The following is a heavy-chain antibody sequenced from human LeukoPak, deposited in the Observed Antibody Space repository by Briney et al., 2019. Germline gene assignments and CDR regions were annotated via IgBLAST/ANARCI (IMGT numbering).Heavy chain of an antibody. Sequence: PGGSLRLSCVASGFTFSNFWMSWVRQAPGKGLEWVATIKEDGSQKYYVDSVKGRFTINRDNAKNSLYLQMNSLRAEDTAVYYCARNLAPSYYYDSSGYFDAFDIWGQGTMVTVSS. V-gene: IGHV3-7*01. CDR2: IKEDGSQK. CDR3: ARNLAPSYYYDSSGYFDAFDI. CDR1: GFTFSNFW. D-gene: IGHD3-22*01. J-gene: IGHJ3*02.